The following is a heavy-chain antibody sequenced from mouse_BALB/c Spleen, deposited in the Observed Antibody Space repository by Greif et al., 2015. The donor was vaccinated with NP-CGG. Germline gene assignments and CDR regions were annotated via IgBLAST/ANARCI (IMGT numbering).Heavy chain of an antibody. Sequence: EVKLVESGGGLVQPGGSLRLTCATSGFTFSDFYMEWVRQPPGKRLEWIAASRNKANDYTTEYSASVKGRFIVSRDTSQSILYLQMNALRAEDTAIYYCARDDGYYWYFDVWGAGTTVTVSS. J-gene: IGHJ1*01. CDR3: ARDDGYYWYFDV. D-gene: IGHD2-2*01. V-gene: IGHV7-1*02. CDR1: GFTFSDFY. CDR2: SRNKANDYTT.